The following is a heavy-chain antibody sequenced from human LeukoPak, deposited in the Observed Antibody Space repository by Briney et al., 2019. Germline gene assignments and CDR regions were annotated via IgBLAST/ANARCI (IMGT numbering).Heavy chain of an antibody. J-gene: IGHJ5*02. CDR1: GFTFSDYY. CDR2: ISSSGSTI. CDR3: ARGLAVAGSSWFDP. V-gene: IGHV3-11*04. D-gene: IGHD6-19*01. Sequence: GGSLRLSCAASGFTFSDYYMSWIRQAPGKGLEWVSYISSSGSTIYYADSVKGRFTISRDNAKNSLYLQMNSLRAEDTAVHYCARGLAVAGSSWFDPWGQGTLVSVSS.